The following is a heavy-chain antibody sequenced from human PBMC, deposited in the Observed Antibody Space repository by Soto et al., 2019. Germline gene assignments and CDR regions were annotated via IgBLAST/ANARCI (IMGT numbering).Heavy chain of an antibody. CDR2: ISSSGSTT. J-gene: IGHJ5*02. V-gene: IGHV3-48*04. D-gene: IGHD3-3*01. CDR3: ARVGRFLEWANWFDP. CDR1: GFSLSRYW. Sequence: PGGSLRLSCPASGFSLSRYWMYWVLQAPGKGLEWVSYISSSGSTTYYADSVKGRFTISRDNAKNSLYLQMNSLRAEDTAVYYCARVGRFLEWANWFDPWGQGTLVTVPS.